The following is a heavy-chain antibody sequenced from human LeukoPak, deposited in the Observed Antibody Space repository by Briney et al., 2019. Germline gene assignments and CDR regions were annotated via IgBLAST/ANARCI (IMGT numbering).Heavy chain of an antibody. J-gene: IGHJ6*02. CDR1: GFTFSSYG. V-gene: IGHV3-30*18. Sequence: GGSLRLSCAASGFTFSSYGTHWVRQAPGKGLEWVAVISYDGSNKYYADSVKGRFTISRDNSKNTLYLQMNSLRAEDTAVYYCAKDKSHYGMDVWGQGTTVTVSS. CDR2: ISYDGSNK. CDR3: AKDKSHYGMDV.